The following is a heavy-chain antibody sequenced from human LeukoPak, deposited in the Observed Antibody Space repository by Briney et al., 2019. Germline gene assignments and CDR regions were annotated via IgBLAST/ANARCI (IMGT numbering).Heavy chain of an antibody. J-gene: IGHJ6*03. V-gene: IGHV4-61*02. D-gene: IGHD3-10*01. CDR3: ARDLSTDRDMVRGVMARYYYYMDV. CDR2: IYASGST. CDR1: DGSLSSSPYY. Sequence: SETLSLTCTVSDGSLSSSPYYWGWIRQSAGKGLEWIGRIYASGSTNYNPSLKSRVTMSVDTSKNQFSLKLSSVTAADTAVYYCARDLSTDRDMVRGVMARYYYYMDVWGKGTTVTISS.